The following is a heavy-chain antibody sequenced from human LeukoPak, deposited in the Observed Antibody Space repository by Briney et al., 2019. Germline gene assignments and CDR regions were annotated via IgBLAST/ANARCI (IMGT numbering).Heavy chain of an antibody. V-gene: IGHV3-74*01. D-gene: IGHD4-17*01. CDR3: ARERSTVFTMDV. Sequence: GGSLRLSCAASGFSFSRYWMHWVRQAPGKGLEWVARIYLDGSSTSHADSVKGRFTISRDNAKNTLYLQMNGLRAEDTAVYYCARERSTVFTMDVWGKGTTVTVSS. CDR1: GFSFSRYW. J-gene: IGHJ6*03. CDR2: IYLDGSST.